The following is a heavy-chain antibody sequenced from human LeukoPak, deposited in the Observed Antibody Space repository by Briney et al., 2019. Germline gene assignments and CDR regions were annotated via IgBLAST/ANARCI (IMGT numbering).Heavy chain of an antibody. J-gene: IGHJ4*02. CDR1: GFTFHDYA. CDR2: ITWNSGSV. Sequence: GGSLRLSCAASGFTFHDYAMHWVRQVPGKGLEWVSGITWNSGSVLYADSVKGRFTISRDNAKNSLDLQLNSLRAEDTAFYYCARIRWAGGTWAFDYWGQGTLVTVSS. V-gene: IGHV3-9*01. D-gene: IGHD1-26*01. CDR3: ARIRWAGGTWAFDY.